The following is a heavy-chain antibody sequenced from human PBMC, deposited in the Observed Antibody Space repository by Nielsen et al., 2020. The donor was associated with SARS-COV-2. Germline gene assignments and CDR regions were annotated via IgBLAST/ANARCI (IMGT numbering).Heavy chain of an antibody. CDR3: AREVEVRGLHGVYYFDY. V-gene: IGHV4-30-4*07. CDR1: GGSISSGGYS. CDR2: IYYSGST. Sequence: SETLSLTCAVSGGSISSGGYSWSWIRQPPGKGLEWIGYIYYSGSTYYNPSLKSRVTISVDTSKNQFSLKLSSVTAADTAVYYCAREVEVRGLHGVYYFDYWGQGTLVTVSS. J-gene: IGHJ4*02. D-gene: IGHD4-11*01.